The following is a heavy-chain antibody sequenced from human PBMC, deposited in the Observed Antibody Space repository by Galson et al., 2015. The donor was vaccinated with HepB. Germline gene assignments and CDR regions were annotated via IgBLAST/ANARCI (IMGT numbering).Heavy chain of an antibody. Sequence: SVKVSCKASGYTFTSYYMHWVRQAPGQGLEWMGIINPSGGSTSYAQKFQGRVTMTRDTSTSTVYMELSSLRSEDTAVYYCARETTTAARYMDVWGKGTTVTVSS. D-gene: IGHD4-17*01. J-gene: IGHJ6*03. V-gene: IGHV1-46*03. CDR2: INPSGGST. CDR1: GYTFTSYY. CDR3: ARETTTAARYMDV.